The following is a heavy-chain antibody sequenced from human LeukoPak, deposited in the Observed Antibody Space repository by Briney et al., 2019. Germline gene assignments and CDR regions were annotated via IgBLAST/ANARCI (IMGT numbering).Heavy chain of an antibody. Sequence: GESLKISCKGSGYSFTSYWIGWVRQMPGKGLEWMGIIYPGDSDTKYSPSFQGQVTISADKSISTAYLQWSSLKASDTAMYYCARTGYTSGWYVGSFDYWGQGTLVTVSS. J-gene: IGHJ4*02. CDR2: IYPGDSDT. D-gene: IGHD6-19*01. V-gene: IGHV5-51*01. CDR1: GYSFTSYW. CDR3: ARTGYTSGWYVGSFDY.